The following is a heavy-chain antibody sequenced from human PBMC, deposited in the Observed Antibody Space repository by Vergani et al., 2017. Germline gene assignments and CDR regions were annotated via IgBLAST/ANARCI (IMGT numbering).Heavy chain of an antibody. V-gene: IGHV3-23*01. CDR1: GFTFSSYA. CDR3: AKDLWAVLSEDY. J-gene: IGHJ4*02. CDR2: MSGSGGST. D-gene: IGHD3-16*01. Sequence: EVQLLESGGGLVQPGGSLRLSCAASGFTFSSYAMSWVRQAPGKGLEWVSAMSGSGGSTYYADSVKGRFTISRDNSKNTLYLQMNSLRAEDTAVYYCAKDLWAVLSEDYWGQGTLVTVSS.